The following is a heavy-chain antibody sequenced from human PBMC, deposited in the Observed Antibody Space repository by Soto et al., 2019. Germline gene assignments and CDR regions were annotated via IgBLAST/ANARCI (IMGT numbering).Heavy chain of an antibody. CDR3: ARFIAAAGTDDY. J-gene: IGHJ4*02. CDR2: IYHSGST. Sequence: SETLSLTCAVSGGSISSSNWWSWVRQPPGKGLEWIGEIYHSGSTNYNPSLKSRVTISVYKSKNQFSLKLSSVTAADTAVYYCARFIAAAGTDDYWGQGTLVTVSS. CDR1: GGSISSSNW. V-gene: IGHV4-4*02. D-gene: IGHD6-13*01.